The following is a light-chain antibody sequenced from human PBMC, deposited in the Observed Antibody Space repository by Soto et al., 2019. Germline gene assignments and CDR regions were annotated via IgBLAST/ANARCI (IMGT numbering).Light chain of an antibody. CDR3: QQYNSFSRT. J-gene: IGKJ2*01. CDR1: QSISTW. Sequence: DIQMTQSPFTLSASVGDRATITCRASQSISTWLAWYQQKPGKAPKLLIYKASSLDSGVPSRFSGSGSGTEFTLTISSLQPDDFATYYCQQYNSFSRTLGQGTKVDIK. V-gene: IGKV1-5*03. CDR2: KAS.